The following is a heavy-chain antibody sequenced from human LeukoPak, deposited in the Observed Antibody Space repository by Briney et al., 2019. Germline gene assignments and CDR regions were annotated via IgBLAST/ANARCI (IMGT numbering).Heavy chain of an antibody. J-gene: IGHJ5*02. D-gene: IGHD1-26*01. CDR2: IIPILGIA. CDR3: ARGMYGSYWFDP. V-gene: IGHV1-69*04. Sequence: ASVKVSCKASGGTFSSYAISWVRQAPGQGLEWMGRIIPILGIANYAQKFQGRVTITADKSTSTAYMELSSLRSEDTAVYYCARGMYGSYWFDPWGQGTLVTVSS. CDR1: GGTFSSYA.